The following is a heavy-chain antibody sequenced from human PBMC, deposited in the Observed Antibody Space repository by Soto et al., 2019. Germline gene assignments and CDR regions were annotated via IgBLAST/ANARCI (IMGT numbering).Heavy chain of an antibody. CDR1: GYTFTSNG. Sequence: QVQLVQSGAEVKKPGTSVKVSCKASGYTFTSNGISWVRQAPGQGLEWMGWISTYNGNTNYAQKLQGRVTMTRDTSTGIAYMELRDLESDGTAVYYCARDGYGDYGYWGQGSLVTVSS. D-gene: IGHD4-17*01. CDR3: ARDGYGDYGY. CDR2: ISTYNGNT. J-gene: IGHJ4*02. V-gene: IGHV1-18*01.